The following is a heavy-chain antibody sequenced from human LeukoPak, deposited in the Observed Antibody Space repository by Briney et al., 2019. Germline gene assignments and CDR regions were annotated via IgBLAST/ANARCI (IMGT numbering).Heavy chain of an antibody. V-gene: IGHV1-2*02. J-gene: IGHJ4*02. Sequence: ASEKVSCKASGYTFTGYYMHWVRQAPGQGLEWMGWINPNSGGTNYAQKFQGRVTMTRDTSISTAYMELSRLRSDDTAVYYCARDTWYNWNDRSFDYWGQGTLVTVSS. D-gene: IGHD1-20*01. CDR3: ARDTWYNWNDRSFDY. CDR2: INPNSGGT. CDR1: GYTFTGYY.